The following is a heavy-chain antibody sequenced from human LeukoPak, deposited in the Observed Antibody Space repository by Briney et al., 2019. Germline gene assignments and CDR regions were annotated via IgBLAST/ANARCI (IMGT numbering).Heavy chain of an antibody. CDR1: GFTFSDYY. D-gene: IGHD2-15*01. J-gene: IGHJ3*02. CDR3: ARALGYCSGGSCYSLYHDAFDI. V-gene: IGHV3-11*04. CDR2: ISSSGSTI. Sequence: PGGSLGLSCAASGFTFSDYYMSWIRQAPGKGLEWVSYISSSGSTIYYADSVKGRFTISRDNAKNPLYLQMNSLRAEDTAVYYCARALGYCSGGSCYSLYHDAFDIWGQGTMVTVSS.